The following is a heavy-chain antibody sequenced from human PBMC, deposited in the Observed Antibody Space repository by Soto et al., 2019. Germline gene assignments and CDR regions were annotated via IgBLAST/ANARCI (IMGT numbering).Heavy chain of an antibody. CDR3: ARAMVRGYDYYGMDV. J-gene: IGHJ6*02. V-gene: IGHV4-4*02. D-gene: IGHD3-10*01. CDR1: AGSISSRNW. CDR2: IYHSGST. Sequence: SETVSLAYGVSAGSISSRNWWSSVRQPPGEGLEWIGEIYHSGSTNYNPSLKSRVTISVDKSKNQFSLKLSSVTAADTAVYYCARAMVRGYDYYGMDVWGQGTTVT.